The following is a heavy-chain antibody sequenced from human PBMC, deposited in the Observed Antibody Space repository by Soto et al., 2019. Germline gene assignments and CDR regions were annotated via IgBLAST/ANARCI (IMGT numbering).Heavy chain of an antibody. D-gene: IGHD7-27*01. CDR3: ARHSGEPWFPHGMDV. CDR1: GYSFTSYW. J-gene: IGHJ6*02. Sequence: GESLKISCKGSGYSFTSYWIGWVRQMPGKGLEWMGIIYPGDSDTRYSPSFQGQVTISADKSISTAYLQWSSLKASDTAMYYCARHSGEPWFPHGMDVWGQGTTVTVSS. CDR2: IYPGDSDT. V-gene: IGHV5-51*01.